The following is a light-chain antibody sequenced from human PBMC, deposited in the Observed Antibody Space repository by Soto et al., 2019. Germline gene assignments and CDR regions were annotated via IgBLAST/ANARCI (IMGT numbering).Light chain of an antibody. CDR1: QSVSNN. J-gene: IGKJ4*01. V-gene: IGKV3-15*01. Sequence: EIVMTQSPATLSVSPGERATLSCRASQSVSNNLAWYQQKPGQAPRLLIYGASTRATGIPARFSGSGSGTEFTLTISSLQSEDVAVYDCQQYNTWSPLTFGGGTKVETK. CDR3: QQYNTWSPLT. CDR2: GAS.